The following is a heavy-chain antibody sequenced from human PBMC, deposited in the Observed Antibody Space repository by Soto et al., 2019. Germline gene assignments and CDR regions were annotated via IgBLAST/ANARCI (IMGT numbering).Heavy chain of an antibody. Sequence: GGSPRLSCAASGFTFSSYAMHWVRQAPGKGLEWVAVISYDGSNKYCADSVKGRFTISRDNSKDTLYLQMNSLRAEDTAVFYCARVWFGELSSPIIFDYWGQGTLVTLSS. CDR2: ISYDGSNK. V-gene: IGHV3-30-3*01. J-gene: IGHJ4*02. CDR3: ARVWFGELSSPIIFDY. CDR1: GFTFSSYA. D-gene: IGHD3-10*01.